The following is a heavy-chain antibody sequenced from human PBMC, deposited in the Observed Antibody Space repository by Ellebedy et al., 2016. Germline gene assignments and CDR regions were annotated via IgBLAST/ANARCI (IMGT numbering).Heavy chain of an antibody. CDR1: GFTCSSYS. CDR3: AREGGYSYGYDMCDY. V-gene: IGHV3-21*01. J-gene: IGHJ4*02. CDR2: IGSSSSYI. D-gene: IGHD5-18*01. Sequence: GESLKISCAASGFTCSSYSMNWVRQAPGKGLEWVSSIGSSSSYIYYADSVKGRFTISRDNAKNSLYLQMNSLRAEDTAVYYCAREGGYSYGYDMCDYWGQGTLVTVSS.